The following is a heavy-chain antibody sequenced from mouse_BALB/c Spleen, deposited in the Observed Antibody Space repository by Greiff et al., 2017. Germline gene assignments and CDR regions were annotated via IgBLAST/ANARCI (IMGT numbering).Heavy chain of an antibody. J-gene: IGHJ3*01. CDR2: ISYSGST. D-gene: IGHD4-1*01. CDR3: ARKADWDGAY. V-gene: IGHV3-2*02. CDR1: GYSITSDYA. Sequence: EVQGVESGPGLVKPSQSLSLTCTATGYSITSDYAWNWIRQFPGNKLEWMGYISYSGSTSYNPSLKSRISITRDTSKNQFFLQLNSVTTEDTATDDCARKADWDGAYWGQGTLVTVSA.